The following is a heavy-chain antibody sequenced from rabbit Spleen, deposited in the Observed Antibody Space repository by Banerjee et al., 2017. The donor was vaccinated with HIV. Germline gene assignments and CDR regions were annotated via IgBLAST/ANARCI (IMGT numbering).Heavy chain of an antibody. V-gene: IGHV1S45*01. J-gene: IGHJ4*01. CDR3: ARDLAGAIGWNFYL. Sequence: QEQLVESGGDLVQPEGSLTLTCTASEFSFSSSYWMCWVRQAPGKGLEWIACINTATGKPVYATWAKGRFTISTTSSTTVTLQMTSLTAADTATYFCARDLAGAIGWNFYLWGPGTLVTVS. CDR2: INTATGKP. CDR1: EFSFSSSYW. D-gene: IGHD4-1*01.